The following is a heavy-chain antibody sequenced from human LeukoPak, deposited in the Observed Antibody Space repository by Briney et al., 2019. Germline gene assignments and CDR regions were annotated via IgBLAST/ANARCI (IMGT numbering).Heavy chain of an antibody. D-gene: IGHD3-16*01. CDR1: GFTFSNAW. Sequence: PGGSLRLSCAASGFTFSNAWMSWVRQAPGKGLEWVGRIRSKTDGGTTDYAAPVKGRFSISRDDSKDTLYLQMNSLKIEDTAVYYCTAPWGSAVYWGQGTLVTVSS. J-gene: IGHJ4*02. V-gene: IGHV3-15*01. CDR3: TAPWGSAVY. CDR2: IRSKTDGGTT.